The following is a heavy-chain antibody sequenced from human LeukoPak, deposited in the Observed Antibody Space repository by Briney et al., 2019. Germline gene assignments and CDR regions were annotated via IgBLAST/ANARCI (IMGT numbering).Heavy chain of an antibody. CDR1: GFIFEDFA. CDR3: AKPRAYCGGDCYPEPFDY. V-gene: IGHV3-9*01. Sequence: GGSLRLSCAASGFIFEDFAMHWVRQAPGKGLEWVSSITWDSGSILYADSVKGRFTISRDNSKNTLYLQMNSLRAEDTAVYYCAKPRAYCGGDCYPEPFDYWGQGTLVTVSS. D-gene: IGHD2-21*02. J-gene: IGHJ4*02. CDR2: ITWDSGSI.